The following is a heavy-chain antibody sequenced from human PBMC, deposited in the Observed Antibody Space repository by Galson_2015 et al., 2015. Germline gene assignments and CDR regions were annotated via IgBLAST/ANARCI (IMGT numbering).Heavy chain of an antibody. Sequence: SLRLSCAASGFTFSSYWMSWVRQAPGKGLEWVANIKQDGSEKYYVDSVKGRFTISRDNAKNSLYLQMNSLRAEDTAVYYCAREWGDCSSTSCFPPYFDYWGQGTLVTVSS. J-gene: IGHJ4*02. CDR3: AREWGDCSSTSCFPPYFDY. CDR1: GFTFSSYW. CDR2: IKQDGSEK. D-gene: IGHD2-2*01. V-gene: IGHV3-7*01.